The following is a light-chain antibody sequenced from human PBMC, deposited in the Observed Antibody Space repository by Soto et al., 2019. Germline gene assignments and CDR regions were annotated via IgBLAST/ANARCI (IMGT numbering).Light chain of an antibody. CDR1: QSIRNH. Sequence: DFHMTQSPTSLSASVGDRVTITCRASQSIRNHVNWYQQKPGKAPKVLIYAASSLQSGVPSRFSGSGSATEFTLSISSVQPVDFATYYSQQSYSNPSTFPQGTKVEIK. CDR2: AAS. J-gene: IGKJ1*01. CDR3: QQSYSNPST. V-gene: IGKV1-39*01.